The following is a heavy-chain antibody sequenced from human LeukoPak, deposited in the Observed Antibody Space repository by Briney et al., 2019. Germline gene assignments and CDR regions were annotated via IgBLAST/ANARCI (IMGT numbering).Heavy chain of an antibody. Sequence: PGGSLRLSCAASGFTFSDYYMSWIRQAPGKGLEWVSYISSSGSTIYYADSVKGRFTISRDNAKNSLYLQMNSLRAEDTAVYYCARDWRTSSYIYYLDYWGQGTLVTVSS. CDR2: ISSSGSTI. CDR1: GFTFSDYY. CDR3: ARDWRTSSYIYYLDY. D-gene: IGHD3-22*01. J-gene: IGHJ4*02. V-gene: IGHV3-11*04.